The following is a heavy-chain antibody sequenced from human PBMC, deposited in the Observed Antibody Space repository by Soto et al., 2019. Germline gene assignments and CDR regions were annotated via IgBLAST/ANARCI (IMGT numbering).Heavy chain of an antibody. CDR2: MNPNSGNT. J-gene: IGHJ6*04. Sequence: ASVKVSCKASGYTFTSYDINWVRQATGQGLEWMGWMNPNSGNTGYAQKFQGRVTMTRNTSISTAYMELSSLRSEDTAVYYCARDLTGVLSQAVWGKGTTVTVSS. D-gene: IGHD7-27*01. CDR1: GYTFTSYD. V-gene: IGHV1-8*01. CDR3: ARDLTGVLSQAV.